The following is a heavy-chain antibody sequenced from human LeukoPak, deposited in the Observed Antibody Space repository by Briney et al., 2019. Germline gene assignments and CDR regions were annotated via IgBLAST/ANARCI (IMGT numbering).Heavy chain of an antibody. CDR1: GGSISSYY. V-gene: IGHV4-59*08. Sequence: SETLSLTCTVSGGSISSYYWSWIRQPPGKGLEWIGYIYCSGSTNYNPSLKSRVTISVDTSKNQFSLKMSSVIAADTAVYYCASLLTYFDYWGQGTLVTVSS. CDR2: IYCSGST. CDR3: ASLLTYFDY. J-gene: IGHJ4*02. D-gene: IGHD3-9*01.